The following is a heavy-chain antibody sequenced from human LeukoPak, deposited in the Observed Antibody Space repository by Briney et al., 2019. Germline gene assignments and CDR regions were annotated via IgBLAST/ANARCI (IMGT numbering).Heavy chain of an antibody. D-gene: IGHD4-17*01. Sequence: PGGSLRLSCAASGFTFSSYAMSWVRQAPGQGLEWVSAISGSGGSTYYADPVKGRFTISRDNSKNTLYLQMNSLRAEDTAVYYCAKDLTVTTPWYFDLWGRGALVTVSS. V-gene: IGHV3-23*01. CDR3: AKDLTVTTPWYFDL. J-gene: IGHJ2*01. CDR2: ISGSGGST. CDR1: GFTFSSYA.